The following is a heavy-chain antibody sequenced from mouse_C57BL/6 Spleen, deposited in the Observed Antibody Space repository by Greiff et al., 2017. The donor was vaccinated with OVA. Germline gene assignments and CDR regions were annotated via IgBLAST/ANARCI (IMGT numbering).Heavy chain of an antibody. J-gene: IGHJ3*01. CDR1: GYTFTDYY. CDR3: ARIKRGNYDGFAY. D-gene: IGHD2-4*01. Sequence: VQLQQSGPELVKPGASVKISCKASGYTFTDYYMNWVKQSHGKSLEWIGDINPNNGGTSYNQKFKGKATLTVDKSSSTAYMELRSLTSEDSAVYYCARIKRGNYDGFAYWGQGTLVTVSA. CDR2: INPNNGGT. V-gene: IGHV1-26*01.